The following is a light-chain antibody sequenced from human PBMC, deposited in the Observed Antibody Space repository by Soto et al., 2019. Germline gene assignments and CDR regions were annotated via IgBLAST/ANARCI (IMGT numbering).Light chain of an antibody. CDR2: EVS. CDR3: SSYTTTNTVL. Sequence: QSVLTQPASVSGSPGQSITISCTGTSSDVGGYNYVSWYQQHPGKAPKLIIYEVSDRPSGVSPRFSGSKSGNTASLTISGLQAEDEAHYYCSSYTTTNTVLFGGGTKLTVL. V-gene: IGLV2-14*01. J-gene: IGLJ2*01. CDR1: SSDVGGYNY.